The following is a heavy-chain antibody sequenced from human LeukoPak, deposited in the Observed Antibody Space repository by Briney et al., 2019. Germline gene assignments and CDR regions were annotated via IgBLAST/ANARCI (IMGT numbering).Heavy chain of an antibody. D-gene: IGHD3-22*01. Sequence: SVKVSCKASGGTFSSYVISWVRQAPGQGLEWMGRIIPIFGTANYAQKFQGRVTITTDESTSTAYMELSSLRSEDTAVYYCARGYSSGYYYYFDYWGRGTLVTVSS. CDR3: ARGYSSGYYYYFDY. V-gene: IGHV1-69*05. CDR2: IIPIFGTA. J-gene: IGHJ4*02. CDR1: GGTFSSYV.